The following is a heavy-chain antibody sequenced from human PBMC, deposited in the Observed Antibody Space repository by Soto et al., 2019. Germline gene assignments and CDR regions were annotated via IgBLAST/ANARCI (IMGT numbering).Heavy chain of an antibody. V-gene: IGHV1-69*02. J-gene: IGHJ5*02. D-gene: IGHD4-17*01. CDR2: IIPILGIA. CDR1: GGTFSSYT. Sequence: QVQLVQSGAEVKKPGSSVKVSCKASGGTFSSYTISWVRQAPGQGLEWMGRIIPILGIANYAQKFQGRVTITADKPTGTAYMELSILRSEDTAVYYCARLDTVSAPWGQGTLVTVSS. CDR3: ARLDTVSAP.